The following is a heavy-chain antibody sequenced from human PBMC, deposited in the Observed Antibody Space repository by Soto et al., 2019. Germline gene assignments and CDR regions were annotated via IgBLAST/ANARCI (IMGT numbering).Heavy chain of an antibody. CDR1: GGSISSSNW. J-gene: IGHJ6*02. V-gene: IGHV4-4*02. CDR3: ARDEGSTEDYAFICGMDV. Sequence: SETLSLTCAVSGGSISSSNWWSWVRQPPGKGLEWIGEIYHSGSTNYNPSLKSRVTISVDKSKNQFSLKLSSVTAADTAVYYCARDEGSTEDYAFICGMDVWGQGTTVTVSS. CDR2: IYHSGST. D-gene: IGHD4-17*01.